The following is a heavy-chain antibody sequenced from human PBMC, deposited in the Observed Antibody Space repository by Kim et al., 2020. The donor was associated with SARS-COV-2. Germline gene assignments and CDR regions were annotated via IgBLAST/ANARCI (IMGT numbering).Heavy chain of an antibody. Sequence: GGSLRLSCAASGFTFSSYGMHWVRQAPGKGLEWVAVISYDGSNKYYADSVKGRFTISRDNSKNTLYLQMNSLRAEDTAVYYCAKGRGEVRRCYFDYWGQGTLVTVSS. CDR2: ISYDGSNK. CDR3: AKGRGEVRRCYFDY. V-gene: IGHV3-30*18. CDR1: GFTFSSYG. J-gene: IGHJ4*02. D-gene: IGHD1-1*01.